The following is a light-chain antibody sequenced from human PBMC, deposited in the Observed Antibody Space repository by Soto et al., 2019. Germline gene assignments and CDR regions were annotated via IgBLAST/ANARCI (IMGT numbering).Light chain of an antibody. V-gene: IGKV3D-15*01. CDR3: QQYTNWPLT. CDR2: GAS. CDR1: QNVGSN. Sequence: EILMTQSPGTLSVSPGERATLSCRASQNVGSNLAWYQQKPGQAPRLLIYGASTRATGIPARFSGSGSGTEFPLIISSLQSEDFAVYYCQQYTNWPLTFAGGTKVEIK. J-gene: IGKJ4*01.